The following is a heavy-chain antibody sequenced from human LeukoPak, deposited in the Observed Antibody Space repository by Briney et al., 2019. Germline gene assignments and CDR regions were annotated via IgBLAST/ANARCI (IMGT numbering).Heavy chain of an antibody. Sequence: GGSLRLSCAASGFTFSSYAMSWVRQAPGKGLEWVSAISGSGGSTYYADSVKGRFTISRDNSKNTLYLQMNSLRAEDTAVYYCAKALARGYSGYDSGTNFDYWGQGTLVTVSS. J-gene: IGHJ4*02. CDR2: ISGSGGST. D-gene: IGHD5-12*01. CDR1: GFTFSSYA. V-gene: IGHV3-23*01. CDR3: AKALARGYSGYDSGTNFDY.